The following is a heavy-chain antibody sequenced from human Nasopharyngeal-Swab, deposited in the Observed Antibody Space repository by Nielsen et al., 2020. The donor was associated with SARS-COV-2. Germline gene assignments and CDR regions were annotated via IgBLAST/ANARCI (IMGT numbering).Heavy chain of an antibody. V-gene: IGHV4-30-2*01. CDR3: ASSLGSYYDSSGYYVGPLDF. Sequence: SETLSLTCAVSGGSISGDGHSWNWVRQPPGKGREWIGYMYYSGSTDYNPSPKSRVTISVDRSKNLFSLKLTSVTAADTAVYYCASSLGSYYDSSGYYVGPLDFWGQGTLVTVSS. CDR2: MYYSGST. CDR1: GGSISGDGHS. J-gene: IGHJ4*02. D-gene: IGHD3-22*01.